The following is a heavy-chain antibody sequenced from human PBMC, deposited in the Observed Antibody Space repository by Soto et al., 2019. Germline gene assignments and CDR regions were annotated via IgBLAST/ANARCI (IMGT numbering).Heavy chain of an antibody. CDR2: FDPEDGET. D-gene: IGHD2-8*01. V-gene: IGHV1-24*01. CDR1: GYTLTELS. Sequence: ASVKVSCKVSGYTLTELSMHWVRQAPGKGLEWIGGFDPEDGETIYAQKFQGRVTMTEDTSTDTAYMELSSLRSEDTAVYYCATAILCTNGVCYIDVQYNWFDPWGQGTLVTVS. J-gene: IGHJ5*02. CDR3: ATAILCTNGVCYIDVQYNWFDP.